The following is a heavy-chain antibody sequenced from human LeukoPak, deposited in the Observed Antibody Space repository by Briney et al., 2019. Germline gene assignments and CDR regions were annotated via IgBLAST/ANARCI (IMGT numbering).Heavy chain of an antibody. V-gene: IGHV4-59*01. D-gene: IGHD3-10*01. Sequence: SETLSLTCTVSGGSISNYYWSWIRQPPGKGLEWIGYIYNSGHTNYNPSLKSRVTISEDTSKNQLSLKLSSVTAADTAVYYCASGYYYGSGTYYYYGMDVWGQGTTVTVSS. CDR1: GGSISNYY. J-gene: IGHJ6*02. CDR3: ASGYYYGSGTYYYYGMDV. CDR2: IYNSGHT.